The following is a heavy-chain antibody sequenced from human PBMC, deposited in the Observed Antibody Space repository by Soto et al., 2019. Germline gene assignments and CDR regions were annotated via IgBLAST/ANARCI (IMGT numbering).Heavy chain of an antibody. CDR1: GFTFSSYG. D-gene: IGHD5-12*01. J-gene: IGHJ6*02. CDR2: ISYDGSNK. CDR3: AKDYLRIVATTYYYYYYGMDV. Sequence: GGSLRLSCAASGFTFSSYGMHWVRQAPGKGLEWVAVISYDGSNKYYADSVKGRFTISRDNSKNTLYLQMNSLRAEDTAVYYCAKDYLRIVATTYYYYYYGMDVWGQGTTVTVS. V-gene: IGHV3-30*18.